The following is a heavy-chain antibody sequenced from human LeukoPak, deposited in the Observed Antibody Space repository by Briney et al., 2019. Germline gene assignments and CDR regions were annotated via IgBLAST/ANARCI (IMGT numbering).Heavy chain of an antibody. CDR3: AKEGDHALFDY. CDR1: GGSFSGYY. D-gene: IGHD2-21*02. CDR2: INHSGRT. Sequence: SVNLSLTCAVYGGSFSGYYWSWIRQPPGKGLEWIGEINHSGRTNFNPSLKSRVTKSEDTSKNQFSLKLSSVTAADTAVYYCAKEGDHALFDYWGQGTLVT. V-gene: IGHV4-34*01. J-gene: IGHJ4*02.